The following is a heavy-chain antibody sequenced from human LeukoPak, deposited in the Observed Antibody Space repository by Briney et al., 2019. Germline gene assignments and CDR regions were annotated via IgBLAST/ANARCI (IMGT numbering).Heavy chain of an antibody. J-gene: IGHJ4*02. V-gene: IGHV4-4*07. Sequence: SETLSLTCTVSGGSISSYYWSWIRQPAGKGLEWIGRIYSSGSTNYNPSLKSRVTMSVDSPKNQFSLKLSSVTAADTAVYFCARDYSGWPFDHWGQGTLVTVSS. CDR1: GGSISSYY. CDR3: ARDYSGWPFDH. D-gene: IGHD6-19*01. CDR2: IYSSGST.